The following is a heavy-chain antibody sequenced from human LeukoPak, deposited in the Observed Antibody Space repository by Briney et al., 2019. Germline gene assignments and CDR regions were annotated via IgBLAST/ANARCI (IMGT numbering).Heavy chain of an antibody. J-gene: IGHJ4*02. Sequence: SETLSLTCTVSGDSISSSSYYWGWIRQPPGKGLEWIGNINYSGRTYYNPSLKSRVTISVDTSKNQFSLKLSSVTAADTAVYYCARNPSLHIVVVTAIDYWGLGTLVTVSS. V-gene: IGHV4-39*01. CDR3: ARNPSLHIVVVTAIDY. CDR2: INYSGRT. D-gene: IGHD2-21*02. CDR1: GDSISSSSYY.